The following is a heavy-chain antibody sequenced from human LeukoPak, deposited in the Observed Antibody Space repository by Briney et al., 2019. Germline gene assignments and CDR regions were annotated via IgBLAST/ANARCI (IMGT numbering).Heavy chain of an antibody. CDR2: INPNSGGT. CDR1: GYTFTGYY. D-gene: IGHD3-9*01. J-gene: IGHJ4*02. CDR3: ARPDILTGYSFDY. Sequence: ASVKVSCKASGYTFTGYYMHWVRQAPGQGLEWMGWINPNSGGTNYAQNFQGRVTMTRDTSISTAYMELSGLRSDDTAVYYCARPDILTGYSFDYWGQGTLVTVSS. V-gene: IGHV1-2*02.